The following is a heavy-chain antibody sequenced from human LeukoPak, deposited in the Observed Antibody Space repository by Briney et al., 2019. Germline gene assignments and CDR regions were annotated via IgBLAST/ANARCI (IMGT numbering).Heavy chain of an antibody. CDR1: GYTFTSYG. Sequence: GASVTVSCTASGYTFTSYGSSWVRQAPGQGLEWMGWISAYNGNTNYAQKLQGRVTMTTDTSTSTAYMELRSVRSDGTAVYYCAREDSSGYGYYYYYIVVWGKGTTVTVSS. CDR3: AREDSSGYGYYYYYIVV. D-gene: IGHD3-22*01. J-gene: IGHJ6*03. V-gene: IGHV1-18*01. CDR2: ISAYNGNT.